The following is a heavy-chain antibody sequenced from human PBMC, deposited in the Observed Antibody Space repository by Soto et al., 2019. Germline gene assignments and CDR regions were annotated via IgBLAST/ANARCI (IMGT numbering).Heavy chain of an antibody. Sequence: QVQLVESGGGVVQPGRSLRLSCAASGFTFSTYTMHWVRQAPGKGLEWEAVMSYAGSHKYYADSMKGRFTISRDNSKNTLYLQLNSLRAEDTAVYYCARDPGSVYYFDYWGQGTLVTVSS. J-gene: IGHJ4*02. CDR1: GFTFSTYT. D-gene: IGHD2-15*01. V-gene: IGHV3-30-3*01. CDR2: MSYAGSHK. CDR3: ARDPGSVYYFDY.